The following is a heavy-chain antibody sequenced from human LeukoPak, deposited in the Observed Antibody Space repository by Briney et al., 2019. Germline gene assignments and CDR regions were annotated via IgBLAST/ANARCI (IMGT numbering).Heavy chain of an antibody. D-gene: IGHD3-3*01. Sequence: PSETLSLTCAVYGGSFSGYYWSWIRQPPGKGLEWIGEINHSGSTNYNPSLKSRVTISVDTSKNQFSLKLSSVTAADTAVYYCARHSITIFGVVILVDWFDPWGQGTLVTVSS. V-gene: IGHV4-34*01. CDR3: ARHSITIFGVVILVDWFDP. J-gene: IGHJ5*02. CDR1: GGSFSGYY. CDR2: INHSGST.